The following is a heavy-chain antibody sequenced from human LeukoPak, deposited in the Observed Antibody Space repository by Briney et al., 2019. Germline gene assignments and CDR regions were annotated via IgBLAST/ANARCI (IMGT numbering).Heavy chain of an antibody. CDR1: GFTFSSYG. V-gene: IGHV3-30*02. CDR3: ARDRPAVAGKRIDY. D-gene: IGHD6-19*01. J-gene: IGHJ4*02. Sequence: GGSLRLSCAASGFTFSSYGMHWVRQAPGKGLEWVAFIRYDGSNKYYADSVKGRFTISRDNSKNTLYLQMNSLRAEDTAVYYCARDRPAVAGKRIDYWGQGTLVTVSS. CDR2: IRYDGSNK.